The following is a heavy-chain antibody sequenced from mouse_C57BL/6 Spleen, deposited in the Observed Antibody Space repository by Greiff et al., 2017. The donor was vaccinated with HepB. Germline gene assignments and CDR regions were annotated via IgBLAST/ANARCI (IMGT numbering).Heavy chain of an antibody. CDR2: IYPRDGST. CDR3: ASDDYWGFDY. Sequence: VQLQQSGPELVKPGASVKLSCKASGYTFTSYEINWVKQRPGQGLEWIGWIYPRDGSTKYNEKFKGKATLTVDTSSSTAYMELHSLTSGDSAVYFCASDDYWGFDYWGQGTTLTVSS. D-gene: IGHD2-4*01. V-gene: IGHV1-85*01. CDR1: GYTFTSYE. J-gene: IGHJ2*01.